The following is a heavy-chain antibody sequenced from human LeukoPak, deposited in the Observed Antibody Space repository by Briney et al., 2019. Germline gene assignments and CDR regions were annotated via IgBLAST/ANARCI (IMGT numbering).Heavy chain of an antibody. V-gene: IGHV3-30*18. J-gene: IGHJ4*02. Sequence: GGSLRLSCAASGFTFSSYGMHWVRQAPGKGLEWVAVISYDGSNKYYADSVKGRFTISRDNSKNTLYLQMNSLRAEDTAVYYCAKVGVSGQFDYWGQGTLVTVSS. CDR3: AKVGVSGQFDY. CDR2: ISYDGSNK. CDR1: GFTFSSYG. D-gene: IGHD2-15*01.